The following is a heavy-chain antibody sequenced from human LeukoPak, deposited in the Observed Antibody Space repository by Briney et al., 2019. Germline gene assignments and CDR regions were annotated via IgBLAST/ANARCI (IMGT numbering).Heavy chain of an antibody. D-gene: IGHD6-19*01. CDR2: INPNSGGT. Sequence: VASVKVSCKASGYTFTGYYMHWVRQAPGQGLEWMGWINPNSGGTNYAQKFQGWVTMTRDTSISTAYMELSRLRSDDTAVYYCARGLRSGWYGGYYYGMDVWGQGTTVTVSS. CDR3: ARGLRSGWYGGYYYGMDV. CDR1: GYTFTGYY. J-gene: IGHJ6*02. V-gene: IGHV1-2*04.